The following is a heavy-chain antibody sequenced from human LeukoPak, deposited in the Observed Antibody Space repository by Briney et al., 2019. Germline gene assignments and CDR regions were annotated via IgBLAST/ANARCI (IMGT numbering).Heavy chain of an antibody. CDR1: GYTFTSYG. CDR2: ISAYNGNT. V-gene: IGHV1-18*01. Sequence: ASVKVSCKASGYTFTSYGISWVRQAPGQGLEWMGWISAYNGNTNYAQKLQGRVTMTTDTSTSTAYMELRSLRSDDTAVYYRAKFPMVRGVITVDYWGQGTLVTVSS. J-gene: IGHJ4*02. CDR3: AKFPMVRGVITVDY. D-gene: IGHD3-10*01.